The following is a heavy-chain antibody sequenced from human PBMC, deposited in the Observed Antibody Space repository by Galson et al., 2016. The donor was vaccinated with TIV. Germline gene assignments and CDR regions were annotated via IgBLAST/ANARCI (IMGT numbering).Heavy chain of an antibody. CDR1: GYTFISYY. Sequence: SVKVSCKASGYTFISYYMHWVRQAPGQGLEWVGVIDPSGGGTTYAQKFQGRVTMTRETSTSTVYMELSSMRSDDTAVFYCAVWSNIYYFALWGQGTLITVSS. CDR2: IDPSGGGT. J-gene: IGHJ4*02. V-gene: IGHV1-46*01. CDR3: AVWSNIYYFAL. D-gene: IGHD2-21*01.